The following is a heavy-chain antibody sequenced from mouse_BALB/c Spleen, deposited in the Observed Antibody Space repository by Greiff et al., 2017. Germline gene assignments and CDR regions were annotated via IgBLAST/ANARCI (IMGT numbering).Heavy chain of an antibody. CDR2: IDPENGNT. V-gene: IGHV14-1*02. D-gene: IGHD1-1*02. J-gene: IGHJ4*01. Sequence: EVKLQESGAELVRPGALVKLSCKASGFNIKDYYMHWVKQRPEQGLEWIGWIDPENGNTIYDPKFQGKASITADTSSNTAYLQLSSLTSEDTAVYYCARSGGAMDYWGQGTSVTVSS. CDR3: ARSGGAMDY. CDR1: GFNIKDYY.